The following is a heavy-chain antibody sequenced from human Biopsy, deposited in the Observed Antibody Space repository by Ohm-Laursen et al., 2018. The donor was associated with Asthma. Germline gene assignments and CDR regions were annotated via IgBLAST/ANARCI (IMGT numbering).Heavy chain of an antibody. J-gene: IGHJ4*02. V-gene: IGHV3-30*18. CDR3: AKESRRDGYNRRNYYFDY. Sequence: SLRLSCAASGFSFSNFAIHWVRQAPGKGLEWVGVISKDASTQDYADSVKGRFTMARDNSKNTLDLQMNSLREEDTAVYYCAKESRRDGYNRRNYYFDYWGQGTLVTVSS. D-gene: IGHD5-24*01. CDR2: ISKDASTQ. CDR1: GFSFSNFA.